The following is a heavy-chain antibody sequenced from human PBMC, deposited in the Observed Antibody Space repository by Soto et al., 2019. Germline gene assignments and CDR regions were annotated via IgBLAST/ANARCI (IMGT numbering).Heavy chain of an antibody. Sequence: EVQLLESGGDLVQPGGSLRLSCAASGFTFTNYLMTWVRQAPGKGLEWVSSIDKSGVDTYYADSVKGRFTISRDNSKNTLYLQMNGLRAEDTALYYCAKDTYSRSWYFWGQGTLVTVSS. CDR3: AKDTYSRSWYF. CDR1: GFTFTNYL. V-gene: IGHV3-23*05. CDR2: IDKSGVDT. J-gene: IGHJ4*02. D-gene: IGHD2-2*01.